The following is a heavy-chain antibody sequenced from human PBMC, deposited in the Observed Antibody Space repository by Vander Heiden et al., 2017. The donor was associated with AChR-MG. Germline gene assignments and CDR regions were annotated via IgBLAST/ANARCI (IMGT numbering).Heavy chain of an antibody. CDR2: ISASGTST. J-gene: IGHJ4*02. CDR1: GFTFNSYA. CDR3: ATRHTATRTFDY. V-gene: IGHV3-23*01. Sequence: EVQLLESGGDLVQPGGSLRLSCAASGFTFNSYAMSWVRQAPGKGLEWVSSISASGTSTYYADSVKGRFTISRDNSKNILYLQTKSLRADDTAVYYCATRHTATRTFDYWGQGTLVTVSS. D-gene: IGHD4-17*01.